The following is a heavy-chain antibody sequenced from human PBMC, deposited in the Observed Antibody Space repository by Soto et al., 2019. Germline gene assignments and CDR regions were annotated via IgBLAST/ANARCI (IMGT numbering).Heavy chain of an antibody. CDR3: ARARGSGSYGYYYYYYGMDV. V-gene: IGHV3-48*03. J-gene: IGHJ6*02. CDR1: GFTFSSYE. D-gene: IGHD3-10*01. CDR2: ISSSGSTI. Sequence: GGSLRLSCAASGFTFSSYEMNWVRQAPGKGLEWVSYISSSGSTIYYADSVKGRFTISRDNAKNSLYLQMNSLRAEDTAVYYCARARGSGSYGYYYYYYGMDVWGQGTTVTVSS.